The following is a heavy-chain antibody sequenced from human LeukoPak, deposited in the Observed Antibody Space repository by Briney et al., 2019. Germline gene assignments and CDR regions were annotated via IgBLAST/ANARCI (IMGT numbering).Heavy chain of an antibody. V-gene: IGHV1-18*01. CDR1: GYTFTSFG. CDR3: ARAPGTYNILGGLYPQY. Sequence: ASVKVSCKASGYTFTSFGITWVRQAPGQGLEWLGWISGNNDKRDFAQNVQGRITLTADSSTSTAYMELRGLRSDDTAMYYCARAPGTYNILGGLYPQYWGQGTLVAVSS. D-gene: IGHD3-10*01. J-gene: IGHJ1*01. CDR2: ISGNNDKR.